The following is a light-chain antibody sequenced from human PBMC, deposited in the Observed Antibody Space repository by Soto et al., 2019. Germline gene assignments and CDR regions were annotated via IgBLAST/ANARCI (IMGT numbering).Light chain of an antibody. CDR2: GTS. J-gene: IGKJ2*01. V-gene: IGKV3-20*01. CDR1: QTVHSSF. Sequence: EVVLTQSPGTLSLSPGDRATVSCRASQTVHSSFFAWYQQKGGQAPRLLIYGTSNRAAGIPDRFSGHGSGTDFTLHIDGLEPEDFAMYFCQQHGGSPPYTFGRGTRVEI. CDR3: QQHGGSPPYT.